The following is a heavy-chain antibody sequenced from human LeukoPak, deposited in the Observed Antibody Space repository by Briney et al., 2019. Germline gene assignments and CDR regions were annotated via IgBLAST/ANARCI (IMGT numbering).Heavy chain of an antibody. Sequence: SQTLSLTCTVSDGSISSGGYYWSWIRQHPGKGLEWIGYIYYSGSTYYNPSLKSRVTISVDTSKNQFSLKLSSVTAADTAVYYCARDRVAVVRGVIGGMDVWGKGTTVTVSS. CDR1: DGSISSGGYY. V-gene: IGHV4-31*03. CDR3: ARDRVAVVRGVIGGMDV. J-gene: IGHJ6*04. CDR2: IYYSGST. D-gene: IGHD3-10*01.